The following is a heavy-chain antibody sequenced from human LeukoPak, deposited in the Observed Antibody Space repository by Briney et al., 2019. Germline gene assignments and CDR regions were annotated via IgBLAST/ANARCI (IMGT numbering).Heavy chain of an antibody. CDR3: ARDQEGFDY. Sequence: ASVKVSCKASGYTFTSNYIHWVRQAPGQGLEWMGMIYPRDGSTSYAQKFQGRVTVTRDTSTSTVHMELSGLRSEDTAIYYCARDQEGFDYWGQGTLVTVSS. CDR1: GYTFTSNY. CDR2: IYPRDGST. J-gene: IGHJ4*02. V-gene: IGHV1-46*01.